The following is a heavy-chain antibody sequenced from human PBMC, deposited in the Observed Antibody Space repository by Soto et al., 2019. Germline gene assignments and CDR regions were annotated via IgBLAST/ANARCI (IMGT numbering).Heavy chain of an antibody. D-gene: IGHD1-7*01. J-gene: IGHJ4*02. CDR3: AKGPNWNYPDF. CDR1: GFTFSSYG. CDR2: ISDSGGTT. V-gene: IGHV3-23*01. Sequence: EVQLLESGGGLVQPGGSLRLSCAASGFTFSSYGMSWVRQPPGKGLEWVSTISDSGGTTYYADSVKGRFTISRDNSKNTLYLQVNSLRAEDTAVYYCAKGPNWNYPDFWGQGTPVTVSS.